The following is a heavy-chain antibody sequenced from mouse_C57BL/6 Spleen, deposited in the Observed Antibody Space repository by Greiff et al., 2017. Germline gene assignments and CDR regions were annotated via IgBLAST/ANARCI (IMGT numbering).Heavy chain of an antibody. D-gene: IGHD1-1*01. V-gene: IGHV5-9*01. CDR3: ASKPYLFWFAY. Sequence: EVQRVASGGGLVKPGGSLKLSCAASGFTFSSYTMSWVRQTPEKRLEWVATISGGGGNTYYPDSVKGRFTISRDNAKNTLYLQMSSLRSEDTALYYCASKPYLFWFAYWGHGTLVTVSA. CDR1: GFTFSSYT. J-gene: IGHJ3*01. CDR2: ISGGGGNT.